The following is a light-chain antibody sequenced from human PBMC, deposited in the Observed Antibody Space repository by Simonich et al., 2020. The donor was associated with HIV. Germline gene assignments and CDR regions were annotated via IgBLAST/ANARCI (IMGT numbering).Light chain of an antibody. CDR1: QSLVHRDGNTY. Sequence: DIVMTQSPLSLPVTLGQPSSISCRSSQSLVHRDGNTYLNWFQQRPGQSPRRLIYKVSKRDSEVPDRVSGSGSGTDFTLKISRVEAEDVGVYFCMQGTHWPVTFGGGTKVEIK. CDR2: KVS. CDR3: MQGTHWPVT. V-gene: IGKV2-30*02. J-gene: IGKJ4*01.